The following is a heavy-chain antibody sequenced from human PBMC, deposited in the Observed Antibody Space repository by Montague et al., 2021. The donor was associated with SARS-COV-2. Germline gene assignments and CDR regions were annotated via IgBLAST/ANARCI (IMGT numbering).Heavy chain of an antibody. CDR1: GFTFRSYW. V-gene: IGHV3-74*01. Sequence: SLRLSCPASGFTFRSYWMHWVRQVPGRGPVWVSRIKPDGTSTNYAASVKGRFTISRDNAKNTLSLQMNNLRAEGTAVYYCVRPLWFGDSDYFFESWGQGTLVTVSS. CDR3: VRPLWFGDSDYFFES. J-gene: IGHJ4*02. D-gene: IGHD3-10*01. CDR2: IKPDGTST.